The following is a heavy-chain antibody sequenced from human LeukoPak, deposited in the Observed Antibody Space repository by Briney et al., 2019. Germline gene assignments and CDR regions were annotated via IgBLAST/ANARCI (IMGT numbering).Heavy chain of an antibody. V-gene: IGHV4-39*01. CDR2: IYYSGSI. D-gene: IGHD4-17*01. Sequence: SETLSLTCTVSGGSISSGSYYWSWIRQPPEKGLERIGSIYYSGSIYYNPSLKSRVTISVDTSKNQFSLKLSSVTAADTAVYYCARRGDYGDYGIDYWGQGTLVTVSS. CDR3: ARRGDYGDYGIDY. CDR1: GGSISSGSYY. J-gene: IGHJ4*02.